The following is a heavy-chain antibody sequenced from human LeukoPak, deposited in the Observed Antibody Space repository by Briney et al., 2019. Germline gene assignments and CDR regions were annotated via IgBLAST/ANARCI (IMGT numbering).Heavy chain of an antibody. CDR2: IYTSGST. V-gene: IGHV4-4*07. D-gene: IGHD1-26*01. CDR3: ARDIGVVGGSAFDI. J-gene: IGHJ3*02. CDR1: GGSISSYY. Sequence: SETLSLTCTVSGGSISSYYWSWMRQPAGKGLEWIGRIYTSGSTNYSPSLKSRVTMSVDTSKNQSSLKLSSVTAADTAVYYCARDIGVVGGSAFDIWGQGTMVTVSS.